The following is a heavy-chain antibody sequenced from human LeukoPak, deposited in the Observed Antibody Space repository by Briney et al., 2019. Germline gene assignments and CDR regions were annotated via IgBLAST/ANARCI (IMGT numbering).Heavy chain of an antibody. CDR2: ISGTGNTI. Sequence: GGSLRLSCAASGFTFRDSYMTWIRQAPGKGLEWVSYISGTGNTIYYADSVKGRFTSSRDNAKNSVYLQMNSLRGEDTAVYYCERPSYAGLTAYLNWGQGTLVTVSS. V-gene: IGHV3-11*04. D-gene: IGHD3-9*01. CDR3: ERPSYAGLTAYLN. J-gene: IGHJ4*02. CDR1: GFTFRDSY.